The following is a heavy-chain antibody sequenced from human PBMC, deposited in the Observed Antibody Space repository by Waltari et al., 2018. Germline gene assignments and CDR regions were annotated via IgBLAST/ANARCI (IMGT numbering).Heavy chain of an antibody. D-gene: IGHD1-26*01. J-gene: IGHJ4*02. Sequence: QVQLVQSGAEVKKPGASVKVSCKASGYTFTSYYMHWVRQAPGQGLEWMGIINPRGGSTSYAQKCQGRVTMTRDTSTSTVYMELSSLRSEDTAVYYCARGMGIVGATFPFDYWGQGTLVTVSS. CDR3: ARGMGIVGATFPFDY. V-gene: IGHV1-46*01. CDR2: INPRGGST. CDR1: GYTFTSYY.